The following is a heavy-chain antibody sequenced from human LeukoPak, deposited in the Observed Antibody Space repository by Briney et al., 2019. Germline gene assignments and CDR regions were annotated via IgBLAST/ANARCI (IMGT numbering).Heavy chain of an antibody. CDR3: AREVAVAGTRKNYGMDV. J-gene: IGHJ6*02. CDR1: GFTFSSYI. D-gene: IGHD6-19*01. Sequence: GGSLRLSCAASGFTFSSYIMNWVRQAPGKGLEWVSSISSSSSYIYYADSVKGRFTISRDNAKNSLYLQMNSLRAEDTAVYYCAREVAVAGTRKNYGMDVWGQGTTVTVSS. V-gene: IGHV3-21*01. CDR2: ISSSSSYI.